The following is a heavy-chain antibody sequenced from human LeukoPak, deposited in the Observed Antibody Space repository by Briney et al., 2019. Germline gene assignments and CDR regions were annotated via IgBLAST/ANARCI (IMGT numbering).Heavy chain of an antibody. Sequence: SETLSLTCTVSGGSISSSSYYWGWIRQPPGKGLEWIGSIYYSGSTYYNPSLKSRVTISVDTSKHQFSLKLSSVTAADTAVYYCARLHYGDYGNDYWGQGTLVTVSS. CDR2: IYYSGST. CDR3: ARLHYGDYGNDY. D-gene: IGHD4-17*01. CDR1: GGSISSSSYY. V-gene: IGHV4-39*01. J-gene: IGHJ4*02.